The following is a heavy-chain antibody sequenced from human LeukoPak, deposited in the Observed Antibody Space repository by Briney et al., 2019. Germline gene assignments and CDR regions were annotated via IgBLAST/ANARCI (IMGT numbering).Heavy chain of an antibody. V-gene: IGHV6-1*01. CDR2: RYYRSKWYY. Sequence: SQTLSLTCAISGDSVSSISVAWIWIRQSPSRGLEWLGRRYYRSKWYYEDAVSVKGRININPDPSKNQFSLQLNSVTPEDTAVYYCALARSEYHYGMDVWGQGTTVNVSS. CDR3: ALARSEYHYGMDV. J-gene: IGHJ6*02. CDR1: GDSVSSISVA.